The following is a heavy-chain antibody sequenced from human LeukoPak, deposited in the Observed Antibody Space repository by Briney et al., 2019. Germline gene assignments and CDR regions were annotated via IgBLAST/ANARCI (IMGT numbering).Heavy chain of an antibody. CDR1: GYTLTELS. CDR2: FDPEDGET. V-gene: IGHV1-24*01. J-gene: IGHJ3*02. CDR3: ATYPTFSYGSGSYAFDI. Sequence: APVKVSCKVSGYTLTELSMHWVRQAPGKGLEWMGGFDPEDGETIYAQKFQGRVTMTEDTSTDTAYMELSSLRSEDTAVYYCATYPTFSYGSGSYAFDIWGQGTMVTVSS. D-gene: IGHD3-10*01.